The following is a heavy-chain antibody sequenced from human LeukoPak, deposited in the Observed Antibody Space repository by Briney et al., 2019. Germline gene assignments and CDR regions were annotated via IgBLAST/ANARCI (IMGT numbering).Heavy chain of an antibody. CDR1: GFTFSSYG. V-gene: IGHV3-30*18. D-gene: IGHD2-21*02. CDR2: ISYDGSKK. J-gene: IGHJ4*02. Sequence: GGSLRLSCAASGFTFSSYGMHWVRQAPGKGLEWVAVISYDGSKKYYADSVKGRFTISRDNSQNTLYLQMNSLRAEDTAVYYCAKDLSIVVVTAIGVDYWGQGTLVTVSS. CDR3: AKDLSIVVVTAIGVDY.